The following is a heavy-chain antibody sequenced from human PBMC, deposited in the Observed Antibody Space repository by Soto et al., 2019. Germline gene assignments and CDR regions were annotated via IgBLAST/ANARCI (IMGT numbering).Heavy chain of an antibody. CDR1: GGSIRSYY. V-gene: IGHV4-59*01. CDR2: IYYSGST. D-gene: IGHD6-25*01. CDR3: ARDSATAGPYYYYYYMDV. J-gene: IGHJ6*03. Sequence: SETLSLTCTVAGGSIRSYYWSWIRQPPGKGLEWIGYIYYSGSTNYNPSLKSRVTISVDTSKNQFSLELSSVTAADTAVYYCARDSATAGPYYYYYYMDVWGKGTTVTVSS.